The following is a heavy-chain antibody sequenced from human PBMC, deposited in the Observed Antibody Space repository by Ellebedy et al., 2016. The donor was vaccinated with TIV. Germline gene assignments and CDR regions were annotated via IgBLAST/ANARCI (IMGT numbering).Heavy chain of an antibody. V-gene: IGHV4-34*01. CDR1: GGSFSGYY. Sequence: GSLRLSXAVYGGSFSGYYWSWIRQPPGKGLEWIGEINHSGSTNYNLSLKSRVTISVDTSKNQFSLKLSSVTAADTAVYYCARDSNTAMVMGFEYWGQGNLVTVSS. D-gene: IGHD5-18*01. J-gene: IGHJ4*02. CDR3: ARDSNTAMVMGFEY. CDR2: INHSGST.